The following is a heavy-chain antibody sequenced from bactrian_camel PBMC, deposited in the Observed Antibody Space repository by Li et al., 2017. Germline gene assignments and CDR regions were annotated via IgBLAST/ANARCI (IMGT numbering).Heavy chain of an antibody. J-gene: IGHJ6*01. D-gene: IGHD4*01. V-gene: IGHV3S26*01. Sequence: HVQLVESRGGSVQAGGSLRLSCAASRYTYSSYCMGWFRQAPGKEREGVAAIDSGGVTSYIDSVKGRFIISKNYAENILNLQMDALRPEDSGMYYCAVHPCLEASLMMMVTEDFGYWGQGTQVTVS. CDR3: AVHPCLEASLMMMVTEDFGY. CDR2: IDSGGVT. CDR1: RYTYSSYC.